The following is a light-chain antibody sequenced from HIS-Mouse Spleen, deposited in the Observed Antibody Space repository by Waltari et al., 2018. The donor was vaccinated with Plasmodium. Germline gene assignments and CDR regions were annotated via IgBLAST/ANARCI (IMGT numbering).Light chain of an antibody. CDR2: KDS. CDR1: ALPKQY. J-gene: IGLJ3*02. Sequence: SYELTQPPSVSVSPGQTARITCSGDALPKQYASWYQQKPGQAPVLVIYKDSERPSGIPGRFSGSSSGTTVTLTISVVQAEDEADYYCQSADSSGTPNWVFGGGTKLTVL. CDR3: QSADSSGTPNWV. V-gene: IGLV3-25*03.